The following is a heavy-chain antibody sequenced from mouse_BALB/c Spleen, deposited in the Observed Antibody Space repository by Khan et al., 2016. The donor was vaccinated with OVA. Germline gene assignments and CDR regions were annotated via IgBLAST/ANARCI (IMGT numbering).Heavy chain of an antibody. J-gene: IGHJ2*01. CDR3: TRDRIDY. V-gene: IGHV1-7*01. CDR1: GYTFSTYW. CDR2: INPTSGYT. Sequence: QVQLQQSGAALAKPGASVKMSCKASGYTFSTYWMHWVKQRPGQGLEWIGYINPTSGYTDYNEKFKDKATLSADKSSSTAYMQLSGLTSEDSAVYYCTRDRIDYWGQGTTLTVSS.